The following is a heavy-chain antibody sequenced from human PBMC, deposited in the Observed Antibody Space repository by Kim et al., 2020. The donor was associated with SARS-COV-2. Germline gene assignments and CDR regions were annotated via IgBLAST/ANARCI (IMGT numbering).Heavy chain of an antibody. D-gene: IGHD5-12*01. CDR3: ARGPDVFQPILLPQDY. V-gene: IGHV1-46*01. CDR1: GYTFTSYY. Sequence: ASVKVSCKASGYTFTSYYMHWVRQAPGQGLEWMGIINPSGGSTSYAQKFQGRVTMTRDTSTSTVYMELSSLRSEDTAVYYCARGPDVFQPILLPQDYWGQGTLVTVSS. J-gene: IGHJ4*02. CDR2: INPSGGST.